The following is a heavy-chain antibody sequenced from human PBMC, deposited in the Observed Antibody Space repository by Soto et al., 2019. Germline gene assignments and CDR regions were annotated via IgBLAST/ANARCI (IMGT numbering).Heavy chain of an antibody. Sequence: QVQLVQSGAEVKKPGSSVKVSCKASGGTFSSYAISWVRQAPGQGLEWMGGIIPIFGTANYAQKFQGRVTMTAEESTRTAYMELSSLRSEYTAVYYCGSPVLVGATTGWGDAFDIWGQGTMVTVSS. CDR3: GSPVLVGATTGWGDAFDI. V-gene: IGHV1-69*12. CDR2: IIPIFGTA. D-gene: IGHD1-26*01. CDR1: GGTFSSYA. J-gene: IGHJ3*02.